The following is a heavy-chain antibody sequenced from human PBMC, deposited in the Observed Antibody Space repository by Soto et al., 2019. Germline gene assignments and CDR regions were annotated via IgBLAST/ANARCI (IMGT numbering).Heavy chain of an antibody. J-gene: IGHJ4*02. D-gene: IGHD3-3*01. CDR3: ARNRFWNGYCDY. CDR1: GGSISTYY. V-gene: IGHV4-59*01. CDR2: VYYSGNT. Sequence: QVQLQESGPGLVKPSETLSLTCTVSGGSISTYYWSWIRQPPGKGLEWIGYVYYSGNTNYNPSLKSRVTTSVDTSKNQFSLSLSSVTAAATAVYYCARNRFWNGYCDYWGQGTLVTVSS.